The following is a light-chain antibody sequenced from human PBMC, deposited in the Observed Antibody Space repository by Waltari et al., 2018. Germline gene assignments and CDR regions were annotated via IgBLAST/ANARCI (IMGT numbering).Light chain of an antibody. CDR2: KAS. CDR1: QSIRSL. J-gene: IGKJ1*01. Sequence: ITSRARQSIRSLLAWYRQKPGTAPKPLIYKASTLESGVPSRFSGSGSGTEFTLTINSLQPDDFATYYCQQYNGYWTFGQGTKVEIK. CDR3: QQYNGYWT. V-gene: IGKV1-5*03.